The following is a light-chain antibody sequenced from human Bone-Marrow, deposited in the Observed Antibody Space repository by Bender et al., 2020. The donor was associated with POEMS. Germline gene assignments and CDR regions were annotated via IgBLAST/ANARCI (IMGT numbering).Light chain of an antibody. Sequence: QSALTQPRSVSGSPGQSVTISCTGTNSDVGAYNYVSWYQQHPGKAPKLIIYDVHNRPSGVSNRFSASKSGNTASLTISGLQTEDESDYYCSSYSKSSTLVAFGGGTKVTVL. CDR3: SSYSKSSTLVA. CDR1: NSDVGAYNY. J-gene: IGLJ2*01. CDR2: DVH. V-gene: IGLV2-14*03.